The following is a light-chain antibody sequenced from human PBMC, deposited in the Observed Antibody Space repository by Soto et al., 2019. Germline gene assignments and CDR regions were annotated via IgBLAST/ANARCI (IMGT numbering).Light chain of an antibody. CDR3: QQFNAYPRT. CDR1: QDITSD. Sequence: AIQLTQSPSSLSASLGDTVIITCRASQDITSDLAWYQQRPEKAPVLLIYDASRLESGVPPRFSGGGSGTEFSLTISSLQPEDFATYFCQQFNAYPRTFCQGTKVDIK. CDR2: DAS. J-gene: IGKJ1*01. V-gene: IGKV1-13*02.